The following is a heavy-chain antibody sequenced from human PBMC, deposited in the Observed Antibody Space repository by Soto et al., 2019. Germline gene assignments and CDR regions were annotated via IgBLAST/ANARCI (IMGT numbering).Heavy chain of an antibody. CDR1: GGSISSSSYY. CDR2: IYYSGST. CDR3: ARGVYGDYVLNDY. Sequence: SETLSLTCTVSGGSISSSSYYWGWIRQPPGKGLEWIGSIYYSGSTYYNPSLKSRVTISVDTSKNQFSLKLSSVTAADTAVYYCARGVYGDYVLNDYWGQGTLVTVSS. J-gene: IGHJ4*02. V-gene: IGHV4-39*01. D-gene: IGHD4-17*01.